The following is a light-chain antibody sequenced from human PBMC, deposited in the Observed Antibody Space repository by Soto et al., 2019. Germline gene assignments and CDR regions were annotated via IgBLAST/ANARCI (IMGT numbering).Light chain of an antibody. J-gene: IGKJ1*01. V-gene: IGKV3-20*01. CDR2: GAS. Sequence: EIVLTQSPGTLSLSPVARGPLSFRARQSVSSSYLAWSQQNPGQAPRLLIYGASSRAAGIPDRFSGSGSGTDFTLTIRRLEPEDFAVYYCQQYGSSPTWTFGQGTKVDIK. CDR1: QSVSSSY. CDR3: QQYGSSPTWT.